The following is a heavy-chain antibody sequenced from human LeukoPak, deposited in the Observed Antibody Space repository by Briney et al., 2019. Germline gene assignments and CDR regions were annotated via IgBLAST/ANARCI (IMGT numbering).Heavy chain of an antibody. CDR3: AREDTGGLDY. V-gene: IGHV4-34*01. J-gene: IGHJ4*02. CDR1: GGSFSGYY. CDR2: INHSGST. Sequence: SETLSLTCAVYGGSFSGYYWSWIRQPPGKGLEWIGEINHSGSTNYNPSLKSRVTISVDTSKNQFSLKLISVTAADTAVYYCAREDTGGLDYWGQGILVTVSP. D-gene: IGHD2-8*02.